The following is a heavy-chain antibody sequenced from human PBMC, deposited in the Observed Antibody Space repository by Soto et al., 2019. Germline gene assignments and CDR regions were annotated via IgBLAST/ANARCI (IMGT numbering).Heavy chain of an antibody. D-gene: IGHD3-3*01. CDR1: SGSISSSNW. CDR2: IYHSGST. V-gene: IGHV4-4*02. Sequence: SETLSLTCAVSSGSISSSNWWSWVRQPPGKGLEWIGEIYHSGSTNYNPSLKSRVTISVDKSKNQFSLKLSSVTAADTAVYYCARAGWGIFGVVTGNWFDPWGQGTLVTVSS. CDR3: ARAGWGIFGVVTGNWFDP. J-gene: IGHJ5*02.